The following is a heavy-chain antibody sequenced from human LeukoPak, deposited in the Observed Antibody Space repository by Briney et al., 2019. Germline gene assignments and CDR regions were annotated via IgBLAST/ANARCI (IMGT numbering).Heavy chain of an antibody. Sequence: GGSLRLSCAASEFTFSSYTMNWVRQAPGKGLEWVSSITSSSDYIYYADSVKGRFTISRDNAKNSLYLQMNSLRAEDTAVYYCAADSRAVTVTAGPHYWGQGTLVTVSS. V-gene: IGHV3-21*01. D-gene: IGHD5-18*01. J-gene: IGHJ4*02. CDR2: ITSSSDYI. CDR3: AADSRAVTVTAGPHY. CDR1: EFTFSSYT.